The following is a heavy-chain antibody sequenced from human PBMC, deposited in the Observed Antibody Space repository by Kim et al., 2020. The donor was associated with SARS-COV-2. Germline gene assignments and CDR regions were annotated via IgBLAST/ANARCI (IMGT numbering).Heavy chain of an antibody. Sequence: GGSLRLSCAASGFTFSNAWMSWVRQAPGKGLEWVGRIKSKTDGGTTDYAAPVKGRFTISRDDSKNTLYLQMNSLKTEDTAVYYCTTRSLPYYYDSSGYYYATSEYFQHWGQGTLVTVSS. V-gene: IGHV3-15*01. CDR3: TTRSLPYYYDSSGYYYATSEYFQH. D-gene: IGHD3-22*01. J-gene: IGHJ1*01. CDR1: GFTFSNAW. CDR2: IKSKTDGGTT.